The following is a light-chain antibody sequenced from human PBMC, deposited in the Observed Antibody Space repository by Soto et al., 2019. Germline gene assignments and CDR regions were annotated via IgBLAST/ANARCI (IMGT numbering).Light chain of an antibody. V-gene: IGKV3-15*01. J-gene: IGKJ1*01. CDR2: GAS. CDR1: QSVSSN. Sequence: EIVMTQSPATLSVSPGERATLSCRASQSVSSNLAWYQQKPGQAPRLLIYGASTRATDVPARFSGSGSGTEFTLTIRSLQSEDFAVYYCKQYNNWPETFGQGTKVDIK. CDR3: KQYNNWPET.